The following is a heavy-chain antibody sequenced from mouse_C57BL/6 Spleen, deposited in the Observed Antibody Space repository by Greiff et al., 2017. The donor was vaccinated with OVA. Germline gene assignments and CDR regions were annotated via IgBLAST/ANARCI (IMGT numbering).Heavy chain of an antibody. CDR1: GYAFSSYW. CDR2: IYPGAGDT. V-gene: IGHV1-80*01. Sequence: QVQLKQSGAELVKPGASVKISCKASGYAFSSYWMNWVKQRPGKGLEWIGQIYPGAGDTNYNGKFKGKATLTADKSSSTAYMQLSSLTSEDSAVYFCARRDYDGVDFDYWGQGTTLTVSS. J-gene: IGHJ2*01. D-gene: IGHD2-4*01. CDR3: ARRDYDGVDFDY.